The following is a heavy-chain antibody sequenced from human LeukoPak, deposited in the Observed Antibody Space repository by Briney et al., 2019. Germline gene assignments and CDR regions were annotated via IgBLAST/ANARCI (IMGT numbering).Heavy chain of an antibody. CDR2: IIPIFGTA. V-gene: IGHV1-69*13. D-gene: IGHD2-8*02. Sequence: SMKVSCRASGGTFSSYEISWVRQAPGQGLERMGGIIPIFGTANYAQKFQGRVTITADESTSTADMELSSPTSEDTAVYYRARRNLVEVIPYAFDIWGQGTMVTVSS. CDR1: GGTFSSYE. J-gene: IGHJ3*02. CDR3: ARRNLVEVIPYAFDI.